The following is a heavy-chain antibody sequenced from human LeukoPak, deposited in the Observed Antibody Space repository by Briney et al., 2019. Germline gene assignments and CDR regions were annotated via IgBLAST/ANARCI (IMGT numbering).Heavy chain of an antibody. V-gene: IGHV4-61*01. D-gene: IGHD6-13*01. CDR2: IYYSGST. CDR3: ARAYSSSVGFYYYYYMDV. J-gene: IGHJ6*03. Sequence: PSETLSLTCTVSGYSISSNYYWGWIRQPPGKGLEWIGYIYYSGSTNYNPSLKSRVTISVDTSKNQFSLKLSSVTAADTAVYYCARAYSSSVGFYYYYYMDVWGKGTTVTVSS. CDR1: GYSISSNYY.